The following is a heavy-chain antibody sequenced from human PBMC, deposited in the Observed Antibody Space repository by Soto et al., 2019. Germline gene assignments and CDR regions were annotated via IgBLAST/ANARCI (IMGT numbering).Heavy chain of an antibody. CDR2: IIVGNGKT. V-gene: IGHV1-3*01. CDR3: ARKTAVTDYYFDY. CDR1: GYTFPAYT. J-gene: IGHJ4*02. Sequence: ASVKVSCKASGYTFPAYTMNWVRQAPGQRPEWMGWIIVGNGKTRYSQKFQGRVTFTRDTSASTVYLELSSLRSEDTAMYYCARKTAVTDYYFDYWGQGTLVTVSS. D-gene: IGHD6-19*01.